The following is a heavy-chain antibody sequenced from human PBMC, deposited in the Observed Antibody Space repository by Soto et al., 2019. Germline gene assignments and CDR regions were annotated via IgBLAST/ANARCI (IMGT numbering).Heavy chain of an antibody. V-gene: IGHV6-1*01. J-gene: IGHJ3*02. CDR1: GASVTSNSAA. D-gene: IGHD2-15*01. CDR3: ARETSQWAVAATDAFDI. Sequence: PAQTLVPTRTISGASVTSNSAAWQWTRHPPSRGLEWLGRTYYRSKWYNDYAVSVKSRITINPDTSKNQFSLQLHSVTHEDTAVYYCARETSQWAVAATDAFDIWGQGTMV. CDR2: TYYRSKWYN.